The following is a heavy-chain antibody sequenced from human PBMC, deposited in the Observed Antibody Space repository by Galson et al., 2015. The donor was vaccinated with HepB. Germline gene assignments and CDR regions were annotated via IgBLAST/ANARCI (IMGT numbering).Heavy chain of an antibody. J-gene: IGHJ4*02. CDR1: GFSLRTNGVA. CDR2: IYWNDDK. D-gene: IGHD4-23*01. Sequence: PALVKPTQTLTLTCTFSGFSLRTNGVAVGWTRRPPGEAPEWLILIYWNDDKRYSPFLKSRLTITKDTSKNQVELTMTNMDTVDTATYFCAHGLYGGYSDYWGQGILVTISS. V-gene: IGHV2-5*01. CDR3: AHGLYGGYSDY.